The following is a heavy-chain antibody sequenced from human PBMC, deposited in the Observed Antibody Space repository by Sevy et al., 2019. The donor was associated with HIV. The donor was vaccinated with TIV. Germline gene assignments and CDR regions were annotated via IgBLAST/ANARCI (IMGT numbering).Heavy chain of an antibody. J-gene: IGHJ6*02. CDR3: ARDCSSASCLWGMDV. Sequence: GGSLRLSCAGSGFTFSNYWMSGVRQAPGKGLEWVANLMRDGGEKYYVDSVKGRFTISRDKAKTSLYLQMNSLRVEDTAVYYCARDCSSASCLWGMDVWGQGTMVTVSS. CDR1: GFTFSNYW. V-gene: IGHV3-7*03. CDR2: LMRDGGEK. D-gene: IGHD2-2*01.